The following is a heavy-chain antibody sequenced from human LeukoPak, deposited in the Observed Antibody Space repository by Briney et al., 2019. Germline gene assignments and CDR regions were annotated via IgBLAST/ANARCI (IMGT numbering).Heavy chain of an antibody. D-gene: IGHD1-26*01. J-gene: IGHJ4*02. CDR1: GFTVSSNY. CDR3: ARLGRIVGAHFDY. Sequence: GGSLRLSCAASGFTVSSNYMSWVRQAPGKGLEWVSVIYSGGSTYYADSVKGRFTISRDNSKNTLYPQMNSLRAEDTAVYYCARLGRIVGAHFDYWGQGTLVTVSS. CDR2: IYSGGST. V-gene: IGHV3-66*02.